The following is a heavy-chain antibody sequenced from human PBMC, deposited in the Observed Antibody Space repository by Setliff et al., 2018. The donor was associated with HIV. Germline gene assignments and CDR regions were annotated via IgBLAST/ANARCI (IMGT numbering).Heavy chain of an antibody. CDR3: ARGRPTGYFDC. CDR2: ISSSSSTI. Sequence: GGSLRLSCAASGFTFSSMNWVRQAPGKGLEWVSYISSSSSTIYYADSVKGRFTISRDNAKNSLYLQMNSLRGEDTAVYYCARGRPTGYFDCWGQGTLVTVSS. CDR1: GFTFSS. D-gene: IGHD1-1*01. V-gene: IGHV3-48*01. J-gene: IGHJ4*02.